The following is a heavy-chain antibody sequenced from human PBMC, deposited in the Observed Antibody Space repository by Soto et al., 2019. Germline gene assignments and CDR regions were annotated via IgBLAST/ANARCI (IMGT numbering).Heavy chain of an antibody. J-gene: IGHJ4*02. CDR2: IYWDDDK. CDR3: AHHPYYGFATYSFDY. D-gene: IGHD3-10*01. CDR1: GFSLSTSGAG. Sequence: QITLKESGPTLVKPTQTLTLTCTFSGFSLSTSGAGVGWIRQPPGKALEWLAVIYWDDDKRSSSSLKSRLTITKDTSKNQVVLTMTNMDPVDTASYYCAHHPYYGFATYSFDYWGQGILVTVSS. V-gene: IGHV2-5*02.